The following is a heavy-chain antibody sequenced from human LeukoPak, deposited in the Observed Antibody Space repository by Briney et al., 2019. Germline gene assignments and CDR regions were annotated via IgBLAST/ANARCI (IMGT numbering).Heavy chain of an antibody. CDR1: GGSISSYY. CDR2: IYYNGST. CDR3: ARDSGYSSGWSEYFQH. J-gene: IGHJ1*01. V-gene: IGHV4-59*12. D-gene: IGHD6-19*01. Sequence: SETLSLTCTVSGGSISSYYWSWIRQPPGKGLEWIGYIYYNGSTNYNPSLKSRVTISVDKSKNQFSLKLSSVTAADTAVYYCARDSGYSSGWSEYFQHWGQGTLVTVSS.